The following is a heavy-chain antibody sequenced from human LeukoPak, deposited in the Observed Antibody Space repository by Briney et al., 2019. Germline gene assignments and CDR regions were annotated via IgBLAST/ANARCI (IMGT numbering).Heavy chain of an antibody. CDR1: GHTLTGLS. V-gene: IGHV1-24*01. CDR2: FDPEDGET. Sequence: ASVKVSCKVSGHTLTGLSMHWVRHVPGKGPEWMGGFDPEDGETIYAQKFQGRVTMTEDTSTDTAYMELSSLRSEDTAVYYCAAPSPVGANAFDIWGQGTMVTVSS. D-gene: IGHD1-26*01. J-gene: IGHJ3*02. CDR3: AAPSPVGANAFDI.